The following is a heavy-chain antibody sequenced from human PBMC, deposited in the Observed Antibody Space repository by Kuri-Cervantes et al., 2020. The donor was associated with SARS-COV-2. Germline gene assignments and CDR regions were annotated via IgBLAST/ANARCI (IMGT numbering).Heavy chain of an antibody. CDR2: TYYRSKWYN. Sequence: SQTLSLTCSISGDSVSSNSAAWNWLRQSPSRGLDWLGRTYYRSKWYNDYAVSVKSRITSNPDTSKNQFSLQLNSVTPEDTSVYYCARASRTILLYYWGQGTLVTVSS. CDR3: ARASRTILLYY. V-gene: IGHV6-1*01. D-gene: IGHD3-3*01. CDR1: GDSVSSNSAA. J-gene: IGHJ4*02.